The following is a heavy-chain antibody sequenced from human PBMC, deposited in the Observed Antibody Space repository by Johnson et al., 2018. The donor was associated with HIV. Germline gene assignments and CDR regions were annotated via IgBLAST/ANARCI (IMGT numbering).Heavy chain of an antibody. J-gene: IGHJ3*02. V-gene: IGHV3-53*04. Sequence: EVQLVESGGGVVQPGRSLSLSCAASGFTVSSNYMSWVRQAPGKGLEWVSVIYSGGSTYYADSVTGRFTISRDNSKNTLYLQMNSLRAEDTAFYYCAKDIFGYYGSGRSGAFDIWGQGTMVTVSS. CDR1: GFTVSSNY. CDR2: IYSGGST. D-gene: IGHD3-10*01. CDR3: AKDIFGYYGSGRSGAFDI.